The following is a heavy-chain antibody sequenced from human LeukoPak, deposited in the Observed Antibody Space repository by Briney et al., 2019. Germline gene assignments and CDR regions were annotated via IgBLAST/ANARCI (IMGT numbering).Heavy chain of an antibody. Sequence: GSLRLSCAASGFTFSSYAMSWVRQAPGKGLEWVSAISGSGGSTYYADSVKGRFTISGDNSKNTLYLQMNSLRAEDTAVYYCAKGKRAAAGTSPFDYWGQGTLVTVSS. CDR3: AKGKRAAAGTSPFDY. CDR1: GFTFSSYA. CDR2: ISGSGGST. V-gene: IGHV3-23*01. D-gene: IGHD6-13*01. J-gene: IGHJ4*02.